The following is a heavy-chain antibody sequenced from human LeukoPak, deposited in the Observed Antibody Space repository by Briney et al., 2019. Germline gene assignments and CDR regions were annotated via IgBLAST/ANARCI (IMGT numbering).Heavy chain of an antibody. CDR3: AHSPRIAVAADFDY. CDR1: GFSLSTSGVG. J-gene: IGHJ4*02. CDR2: NYWNDGK. D-gene: IGHD6-19*01. V-gene: IGHV2-5*01. Sequence: SGPKLVNPTQTLTLTSTFSGFSLSTSGVGVGWIRQPPGKALEWLAPNYWNDGKSYSPSLKIRLSITKAASKNQVVLKMTNMDPVDTATYYCAHSPRIAVAADFDYWGQGTLVTVSS.